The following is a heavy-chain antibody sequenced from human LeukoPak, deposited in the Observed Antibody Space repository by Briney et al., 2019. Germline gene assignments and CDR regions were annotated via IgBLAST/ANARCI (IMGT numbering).Heavy chain of an antibody. CDR1: GGSISSGGYS. CDR2: IYHSGST. J-gene: IGHJ4*02. CDR3: ARVAASGYYDY. V-gene: IGHV4-30-2*01. Sequence: SETLSLTCAVSGGSISSGGYSWSWIRQPPGQGLEWIGYIYHSGSTYYTPSLKSRVTISVDRSKNQFSLKLSSVTAADTAVYYCARVAASGYYDYWGQGTLVTVSS. D-gene: IGHD3-22*01.